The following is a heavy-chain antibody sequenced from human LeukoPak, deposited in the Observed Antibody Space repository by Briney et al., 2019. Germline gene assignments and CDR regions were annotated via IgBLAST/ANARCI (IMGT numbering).Heavy chain of an antibody. V-gene: IGHV3-21*01. Sequence: GGSLRLSCAASGFTFSSYSMNWVRQAPGKGLEWVSSISSSSSNIYYVDSVKGRFTISRDNAKNSLYLQMNSLRAEDTAVYYCVANSGSYQVFDYWGQGTLVTVSS. J-gene: IGHJ4*02. D-gene: IGHD1-26*01. CDR2: ISSSSSNI. CDR3: VANSGSYQVFDY. CDR1: GFTFSSYS.